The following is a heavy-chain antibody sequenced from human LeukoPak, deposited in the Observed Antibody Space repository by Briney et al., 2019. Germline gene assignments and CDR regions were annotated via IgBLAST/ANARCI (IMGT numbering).Heavy chain of an antibody. CDR3: TTGGGMITLRGVIVYV. V-gene: IGHV3-15*01. CDR1: GFTFSNAW. D-gene: IGHD3-16*02. CDR2: IKSKTDGGTT. Sequence: GGSLRLSCAASGFTFSNAWMSWVRQAPGKGLEWVGRIKSKTDGGTTDYAAPVKGRFTISRDDSKDTLYLQMNSLKTEDTAVYDCTTGGGMITLRGVIVYVWGQGTLVTVSS. J-gene: IGHJ4*02.